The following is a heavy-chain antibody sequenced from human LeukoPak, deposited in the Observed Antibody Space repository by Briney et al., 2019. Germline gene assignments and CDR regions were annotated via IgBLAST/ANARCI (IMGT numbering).Heavy chain of an antibody. J-gene: IGHJ5*02. CDR2: INPNSGGT. D-gene: IGHD1-26*01. Sequence: ASVKVSCNSSGYTFTGYYMHWVRQAPGQGLEWMGWINPNSGGTHYAQKFQGRVTMTRDTSINTAYMKLSRLRSDDTAIYYCARGSSIVASTIDWFDPWGQGALVAVSS. CDR1: GYTFTGYY. V-gene: IGHV1-2*02. CDR3: ARGSSIVASTIDWFDP.